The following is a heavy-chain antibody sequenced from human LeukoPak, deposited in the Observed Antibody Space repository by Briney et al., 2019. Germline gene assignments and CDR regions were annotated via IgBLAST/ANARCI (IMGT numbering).Heavy chain of an antibody. Sequence: DPGGSLRLSCAASGFTFSSYGMHWVRQAPGKGLEWVAVISYDGSNKYYADSVKGRFTISRDNSKNTLYLQMNSLRAEDTAVYYCAKEVGAAAGSNHFDYWGQGTLVTVSS. D-gene: IGHD6-13*01. CDR1: GFTFSSYG. CDR3: AKEVGAAAGSNHFDY. V-gene: IGHV3-30*18. CDR2: ISYDGSNK. J-gene: IGHJ4*02.